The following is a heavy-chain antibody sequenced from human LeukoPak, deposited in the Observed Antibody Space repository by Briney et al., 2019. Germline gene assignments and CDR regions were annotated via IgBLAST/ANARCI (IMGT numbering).Heavy chain of an antibody. D-gene: IGHD3-3*01. CDR3: VRDWRSLYLDF. V-gene: IGHV3-30*04. J-gene: IGHJ4*02. CDR1: GFTFSSYA. Sequence: PGRSLRLSCAASGFTFSSYAMHWVRQAPGKGLEWVAVISYDGSNKYYADSVKGRFTISRDNSENTVSLQMNSLRAEDTAVYYCVRDWRSLYLDFWGQGTLVAVSS. CDR2: ISYDGSNK.